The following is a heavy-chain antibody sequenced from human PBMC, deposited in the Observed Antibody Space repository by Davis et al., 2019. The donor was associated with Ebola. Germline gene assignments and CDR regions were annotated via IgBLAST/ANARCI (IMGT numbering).Heavy chain of an antibody. V-gene: IGHV1-8*02. CDR1: GYTFSNYG. D-gene: IGHD6-19*01. CDR2: MNPNSGNT. Sequence: AASVKVSCKASGYTFSNYGISWVRQATGQGLEWMGWMNPNSGNTGYAQKFQGRVTMTRENSMSTAYMELRSLRSEDTAVYYCARVSFIAVVVIDYWGQGTLVTVSS. CDR3: ARVSFIAVVVIDY. J-gene: IGHJ4*02.